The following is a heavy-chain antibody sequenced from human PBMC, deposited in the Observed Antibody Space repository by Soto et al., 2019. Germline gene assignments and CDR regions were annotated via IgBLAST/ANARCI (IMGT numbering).Heavy chain of an antibody. Sequence: QVQLVECGGGVVQPGRSLRLSCAASGFTFSSYGMHWVRQAPGKGLEWVAVIWYDGSNKYYADSVKGRFTISRDNSKNTLYLQMNSLRAEDTAVYYCARGDQFWSRFDYWGQGSLVTVSS. CDR1: GFTFSSYG. J-gene: IGHJ4*02. V-gene: IGHV3-33*01. D-gene: IGHD3-3*01. CDR3: ARGDQFWSRFDY. CDR2: IWYDGSNK.